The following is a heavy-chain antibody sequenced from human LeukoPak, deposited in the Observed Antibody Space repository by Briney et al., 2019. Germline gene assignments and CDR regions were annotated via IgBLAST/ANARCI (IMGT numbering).Heavy chain of an antibody. CDR1: GYTFTGYY. CDR3: ARGYSSGWYYVDY. J-gene: IGHJ4*02. V-gene: IGHV1-2*02. CDR2: INPNSGGT. D-gene: IGHD6-19*01. Sequence: ASVKVSCKASGYTFTGYYMHWVRQASGQGLVWMGWINPNSGGTNYAQKFQGRVTMTRDTSISTAYMELSRLRSDDTAVYYCARGYSSGWYYVDYWGQGTLVTVSS.